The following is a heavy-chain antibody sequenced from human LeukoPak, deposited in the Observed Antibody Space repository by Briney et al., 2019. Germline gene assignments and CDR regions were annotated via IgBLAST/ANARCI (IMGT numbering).Heavy chain of an antibody. CDR1: GVSFSGYY. V-gene: IGHV4-59*01. CDR3: ARWVTGSGSRKDAFDI. CDR2: IYYSGST. J-gene: IGHJ3*02. Sequence: PSETLSLTCAVYGVSFSGYYWSWIRQPPGKGLEWIGYIYYSGSTNYNPSLKSRVTISVDTSKNQFSLKLSSVTAADTAVYYCARWVTGSGSRKDAFDIWGQGTMVTVSS. D-gene: IGHD3-10*01.